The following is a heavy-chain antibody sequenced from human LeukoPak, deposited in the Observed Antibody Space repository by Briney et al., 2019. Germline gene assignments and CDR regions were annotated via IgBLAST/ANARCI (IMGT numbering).Heavy chain of an antibody. D-gene: IGHD1-26*01. CDR2: IYYSGST. V-gene: IGHV4-59*01. CDR3: ARTRGATYLYYFDY. CDR1: GGSISSYY. Sequence: SETLSLTCTVSGGSISSYYWSWIRQPPGKGLEWIEYIYYSGSTNYNPSLKSRVTISVDTSKNQFSLKLSSVTAADTAVYYCARTRGATYLYYFDYWGQGTLVTVSS. J-gene: IGHJ4*02.